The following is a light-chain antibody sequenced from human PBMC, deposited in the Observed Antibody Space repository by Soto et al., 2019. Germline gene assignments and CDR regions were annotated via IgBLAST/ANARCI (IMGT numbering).Light chain of an antibody. CDR3: SSYTSSSMPYV. Sequence: QSVLTQPASVSGSPGQSITISCTGTSSDVGGYNYVSWYQQHPGKAPKLMIYEVSNRPSGVSNRFSGSKSGNTASLTISGLQAEDEADYYCSSYTSSSMPYVFGPGTKLTVL. CDR1: SSDVGGYNY. V-gene: IGLV2-14*01. J-gene: IGLJ1*01. CDR2: EVS.